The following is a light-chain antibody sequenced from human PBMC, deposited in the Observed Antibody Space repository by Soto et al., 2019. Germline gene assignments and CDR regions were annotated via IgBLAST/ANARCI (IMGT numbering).Light chain of an antibody. V-gene: IGKV1-33*01. CDR1: QHISKN. J-gene: IGKJ2*01. CDR3: QQYDNLPGYT. CDR2: DAS. Sequence: IQMTQSPSSLSASVGDRVTITCQASQHISKNLNWYQQKPGKAPKLLIYDASNLETGVPSRFSGSGSGTDFSFTISSLQPEDFATYYCQQYDNLPGYTFGQGTKLEIK.